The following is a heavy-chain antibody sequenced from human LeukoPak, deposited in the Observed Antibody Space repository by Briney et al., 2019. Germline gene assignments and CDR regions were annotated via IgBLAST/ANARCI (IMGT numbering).Heavy chain of an antibody. CDR1: GFTFSSYE. Sequence: PGGSLRLSCAASGFTFSSYEMNWVRQAPGKGLERVSYISSSGSTIYYADSVKGRFTISRDNAKNSLYLQMNSLRAEDTAVYYCAKKDQGGYIDHWGQGTLVTVSS. CDR2: ISSSGSTI. J-gene: IGHJ4*02. CDR3: AKKDQGGYIDH. D-gene: IGHD3-22*01. V-gene: IGHV3-48*03.